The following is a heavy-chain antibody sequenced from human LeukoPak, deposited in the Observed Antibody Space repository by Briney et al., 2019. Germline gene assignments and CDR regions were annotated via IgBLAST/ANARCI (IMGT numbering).Heavy chain of an antibody. Sequence: SETLSLTCTVSGGSISSYYLSWIRQPAGKGLEWIGRVYGGGSTTYNPSLKSRVTMSIDTSKNQFSLKLSSVTAADTALYYCARDSGTTGEVKFDPWGQGTLVTVSS. CDR3: ARDSGTTGEVKFDP. J-gene: IGHJ5*02. V-gene: IGHV4-4*07. D-gene: IGHD3-10*01. CDR1: GGSISSYY. CDR2: VYGGGST.